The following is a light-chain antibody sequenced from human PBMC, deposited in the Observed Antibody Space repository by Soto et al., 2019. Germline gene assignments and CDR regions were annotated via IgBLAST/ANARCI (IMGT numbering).Light chain of an antibody. CDR2: GAS. V-gene: IGKV3D-20*02. J-gene: IGKJ5*01. CDR3: QQRSNWPPIT. CDR1: QSVSSSY. Sequence: EIVLTQSRGTLSLSPGERATLSCRASQSVSSSYLAWYQQKPGQAPRLLIYGASSRATGVPDRFSGSGSGTDFTLTISRLEPEDFAVYYCQQRSNWPPITFGQGTRLEI.